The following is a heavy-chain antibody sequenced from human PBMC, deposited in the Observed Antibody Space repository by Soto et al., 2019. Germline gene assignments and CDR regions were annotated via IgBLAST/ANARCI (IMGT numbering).Heavy chain of an antibody. CDR1: GGSISSYY. CDR2: IYYSGST. V-gene: IGHV4-59*01. D-gene: IGHD1-26*01. Sequence: SETLSLTCTVSGGSISSYYWSWIRQPPGKGLEWIGYIYYSGSTNYNPSLKSRVTISVDTSKNQFSLKLSSVTAADTAVYYCARQEPSGPFDYWGQGTLVTVSS. CDR3: ARQEPSGPFDY. J-gene: IGHJ4*02.